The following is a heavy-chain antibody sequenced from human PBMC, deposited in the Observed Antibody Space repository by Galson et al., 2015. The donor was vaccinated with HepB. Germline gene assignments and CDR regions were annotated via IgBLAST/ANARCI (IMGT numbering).Heavy chain of an antibody. Sequence: SVKVSCKASGGTFNTYAISWVRQATGQGLEWLGGIFPKFDTANYAQKFQGRVTTTADESTTTAYMELSSLTSDDTAVYYCARGEAYSAYGSYLYMYMGVWGRGTTVTVSS. CDR1: GGTFNTYA. V-gene: IGHV1-69*13. D-gene: IGHD5-12*01. J-gene: IGHJ6*03. CDR2: IFPKFDTA. CDR3: ARGEAYSAYGSYLYMYMGV.